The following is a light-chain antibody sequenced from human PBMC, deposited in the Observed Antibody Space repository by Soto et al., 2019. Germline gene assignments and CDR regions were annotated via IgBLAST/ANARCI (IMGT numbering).Light chain of an antibody. CDR1: QNVNSN. J-gene: IGKJ1*01. Sequence: EIVLTQSPGTLSLSPWERATLSCRASQNVNSNLAWYQQKPGQAPRLLIYGASSRATGIPDRFSGSGSGTDFTLTISSLQSEDFAVYYCQQYDNWPWTFGQGTKVDIK. CDR3: QQYDNWPWT. V-gene: IGKV3D-15*01. CDR2: GAS.